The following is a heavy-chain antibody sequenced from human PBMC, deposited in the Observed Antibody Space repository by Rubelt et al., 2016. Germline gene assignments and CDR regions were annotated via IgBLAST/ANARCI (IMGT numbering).Heavy chain of an antibody. V-gene: IGHV1-69*04. CDR3: ARDRSGRTIDY. Sequence: MGRIIPILGIANYAQKFQGRVTITADKSTSTAYMELSSLRSEDTAVYYCARDRSGRTIDYWGQGTLVTVSS. D-gene: IGHD3-3*01. J-gene: IGHJ4*02. CDR2: IIPILGIA.